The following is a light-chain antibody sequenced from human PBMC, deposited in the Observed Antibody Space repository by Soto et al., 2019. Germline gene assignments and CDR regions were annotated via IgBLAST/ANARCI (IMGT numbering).Light chain of an antibody. CDR2: TND. J-gene: IGLJ1*01. V-gene: IGLV1-44*01. Sequence: QSVLTQPPSASGTPGQTVTISCSGSSSNIGTSFVHWYKHLPGTAPKPLIYTNDQRPSGVPDRFSGSKSGTSASLAISGLQSEDEADYYCAVWDDSLNGHVFGAGIKVTVL. CDR1: SSNIGTSF. CDR3: AVWDDSLNGHV.